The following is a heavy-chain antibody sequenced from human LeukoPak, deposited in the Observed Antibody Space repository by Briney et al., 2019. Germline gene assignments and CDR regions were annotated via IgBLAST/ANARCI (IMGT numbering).Heavy chain of an antibody. CDR3: AKDEYGSGSYSYYYGMDV. D-gene: IGHD3-10*01. J-gene: IGHJ6*02. CDR1: GFTFSSYA. CDR2: ISGSGGST. Sequence: GGSLRLSCVASGFTFSSYAMSWVRQAPGKGLEWVSAISGSGGSTYYADSVKGRFTISRDNSKNTLYLQMNSLRAEDTAVYYCAKDEYGSGSYSYYYGMDVWGQGTTVTVSS. V-gene: IGHV3-23*01.